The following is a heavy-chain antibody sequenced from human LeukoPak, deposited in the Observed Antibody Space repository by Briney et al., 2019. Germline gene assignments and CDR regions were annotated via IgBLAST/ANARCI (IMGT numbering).Heavy chain of an antibody. J-gene: IGHJ4*02. CDR1: GFTFSSYG. V-gene: IGHV3-33*01. CDR2: IWYDGSNK. Sequence: GGSLRLSCAASGFTFSSYGIHWVRQAPGKGLEWVAVIWYDGSNKYYADSVKGRFTISRDNSKNTLYLQMNSLRAEDTAVYYCTTYEGVIVVDYWGQGTLVTVSS. CDR3: TTYEGVIVVDY. D-gene: IGHD3-16*02.